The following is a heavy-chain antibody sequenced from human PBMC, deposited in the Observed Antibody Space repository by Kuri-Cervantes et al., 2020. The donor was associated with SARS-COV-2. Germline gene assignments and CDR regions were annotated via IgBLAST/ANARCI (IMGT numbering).Heavy chain of an antibody. CDR2: IYYSGST. CDR3: ASVYSSSSPDFDY. D-gene: IGHD6-6*01. V-gene: IGHV4-39*07. Sequence: GSLRLSCTVSGGSISSSSYYWGWIRQPPGKGLEWIGSIYYSGSTYYNPSLKSRVTISVDTSKNQFSLKLSSVTAADTAVYYCASVYSSSSPDFDYWGQGTLVTVSS. J-gene: IGHJ4*02. CDR1: GGSISSSSYY.